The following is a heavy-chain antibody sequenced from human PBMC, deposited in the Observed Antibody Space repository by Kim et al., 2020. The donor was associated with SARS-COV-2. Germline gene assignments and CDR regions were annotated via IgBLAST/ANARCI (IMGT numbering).Heavy chain of an antibody. CDR3: ARQEWFGGVPSDAFDI. CDR2: IYYSGST. CDR1: GGSISSSSYY. V-gene: IGHV4-39*01. D-gene: IGHD3-10*01. Sequence: SETLSLTCTVSGGSISSSSYYWGWIRQPPGKGLEWIGSIYYSGSTYYNPSLKSRVTISVDTSKNQFSLKLSSVTAADTAVYYCARQEWFGGVPSDAFDIWGQGTMVTVSS. J-gene: IGHJ3*02.